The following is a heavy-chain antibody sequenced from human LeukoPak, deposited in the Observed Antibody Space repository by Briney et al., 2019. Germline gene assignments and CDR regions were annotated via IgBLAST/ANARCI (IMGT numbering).Heavy chain of an antibody. CDR2: IYYSGST. D-gene: IGHD5-24*01. CDR3: ARDLDGYSPFDY. J-gene: IGHJ4*02. CDR1: GGSISSYY. V-gene: IGHV4-59*01. Sequence: SETLSLTCTVPGGSISSYYWSWIRQPPGKGLEWIGYIYYSGSTNYNPSLKSRVTISVDTSKNQFSLKLSSVTAADTAVYYCARDLDGYSPFDYWGQGTLVTVSS.